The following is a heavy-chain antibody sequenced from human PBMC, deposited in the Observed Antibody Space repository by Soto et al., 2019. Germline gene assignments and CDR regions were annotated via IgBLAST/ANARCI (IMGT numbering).Heavy chain of an antibody. D-gene: IGHD6-13*01. V-gene: IGHV4-31*03. CDR2: IYYSGST. Sequence: QVQLQESGPGLVKPSQTLSLTCTVSGGSISSGGYYWSWIRQHPGKGLEWIGYIYYSGSTYYNPSLKNRVTISIDTSKIQFHLKLSSVTAADTVVYYCASNKGAGYSSSWYFDYWGQGTLVTVSS. CDR3: ASNKGAGYSSSWYFDY. J-gene: IGHJ4*02. CDR1: GGSISSGGYY.